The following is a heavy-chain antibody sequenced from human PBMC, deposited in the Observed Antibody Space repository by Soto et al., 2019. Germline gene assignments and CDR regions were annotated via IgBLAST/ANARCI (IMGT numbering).Heavy chain of an antibody. CDR1: GFLFSSYA. CDR3: ARDMGCSDGTGYGMDV. D-gene: IGHD6-25*01. J-gene: IGHJ6*02. Sequence: QVQLVESGGGVVQPGRSLRLSCAASGFLFSSYALHWVRQAPGKGLEWVAVISYDGSHKYHADSVKGRFSISRDNSKNTLYVQMNSLRPEDTAVYYCARDMGCSDGTGYGMDVWGQGTTVTVSS. V-gene: IGHV3-30-3*01. CDR2: ISYDGSHK.